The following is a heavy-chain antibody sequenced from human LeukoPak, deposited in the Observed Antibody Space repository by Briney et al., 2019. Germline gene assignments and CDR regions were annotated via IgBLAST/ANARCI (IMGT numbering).Heavy chain of an antibody. Sequence: RPGGSLRLSCAASGFTFSGYWMHWARQVPGKGLVWVSRITGDGSSTTYADSVKGRFTISRDNAKNTVFLQMISLRAEDTAVYYCARDTGWYFDLWGRGTLVTVSS. CDR2: ITGDGSST. D-gene: IGHD4-17*01. CDR3: ARDTGWYFDL. CDR1: GFTFSGYW. V-gene: IGHV3-74*01. J-gene: IGHJ2*01.